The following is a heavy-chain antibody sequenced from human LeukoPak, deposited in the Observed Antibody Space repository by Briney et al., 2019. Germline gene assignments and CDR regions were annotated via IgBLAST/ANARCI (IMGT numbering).Heavy chain of an antibody. D-gene: IGHD6-19*01. Sequence: GGSLRLSCAVSGFPVTSNIMSWVRHAPGKGLQSVSLLYSGGSTDYANSARGRFSISRHSSQNTVSLQLNSLGVEDTAVYYCGRGDGSGWSLDKWGQGTLVTVSS. J-gene: IGHJ4*02. V-gene: IGHV3-53*01. CDR1: GFPVTSNI. CDR2: LYSGGST. CDR3: GRGDGSGWSLDK.